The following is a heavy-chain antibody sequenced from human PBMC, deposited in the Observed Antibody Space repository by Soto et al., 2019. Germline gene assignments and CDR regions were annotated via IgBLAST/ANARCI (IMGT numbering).Heavy chain of an antibody. CDR1: GYTFTHYA. D-gene: IGHD1-26*01. CDR2: INVGNDKT. CDR3: ARAGYTSSWENYVDL. J-gene: IGHJ4*02. Sequence: QVQIVQSGAEVKKPGASVKVSCKTSGYTFTHYAVHWVRQAPGQRLEWMGWINVGNDKTIYSQHFQNKVTISRDRSASTVYWELSSLRLEDTAVYYCARAGYTSSWENYVDLWGQGTLVTVSS. V-gene: IGHV1-3*01.